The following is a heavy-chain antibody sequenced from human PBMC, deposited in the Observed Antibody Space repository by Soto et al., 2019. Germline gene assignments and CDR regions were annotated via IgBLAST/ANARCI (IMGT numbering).Heavy chain of an antibody. CDR1: GGSISYYY. Sequence: SETLSLTCSVSGGSISYYYWSWIRQPPGKGLEWIGYIYYTGSTNYNPSLKSRVTISVDTSKDHFSLKLSSVTAADTAVYYCARGFDIAAYYFDYWSQGTLVTVPS. CDR2: IYYTGST. J-gene: IGHJ4*02. D-gene: IGHD6-13*01. CDR3: ARGFDIAAYYFDY. V-gene: IGHV4-59*01.